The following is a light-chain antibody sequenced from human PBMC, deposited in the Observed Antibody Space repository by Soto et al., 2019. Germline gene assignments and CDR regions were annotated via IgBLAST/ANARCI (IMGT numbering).Light chain of an antibody. V-gene: IGKV3-11*01. Sequence: IVLTPSPATPSSFSGDRVTPPCRASQYINTRLAWYQHRPGQAPRLLIYQTSIRAAGIPARFSASGTGTDFTLTISDVQPEDFAVYYCHQRQSWPRTFGQGTKVDIK. CDR1: QYINTR. J-gene: IGKJ1*01. CDR3: HQRQSWPRT. CDR2: QTS.